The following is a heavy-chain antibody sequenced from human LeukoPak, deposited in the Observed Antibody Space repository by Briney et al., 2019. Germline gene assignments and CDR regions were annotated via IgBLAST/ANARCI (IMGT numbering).Heavy chain of an antibody. Sequence: PGGSLRLSCAASGFTFNSYAMNWVRQAPGKGLEWVSGISGSGGSTYYADSVKGRFTISRDNSKNTLYLQMNTLRAEDTAAYYCARDISTITMIVVAPGRGIDYWGQGTLVTVSS. CDR3: ARDISTITMIVVAPGRGIDY. D-gene: IGHD3-22*01. CDR1: GFTFNSYA. CDR2: ISGSGGST. V-gene: IGHV3-23*01. J-gene: IGHJ4*02.